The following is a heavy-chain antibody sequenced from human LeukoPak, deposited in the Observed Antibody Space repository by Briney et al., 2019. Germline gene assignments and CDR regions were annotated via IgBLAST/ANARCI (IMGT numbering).Heavy chain of an antibody. D-gene: IGHD3-9*01. J-gene: IGHJ4*02. CDR2: IIPIFGTA. CDR3: ARDRSRYFDTYYFDY. CDR1: GGTFSSYA. Sequence: ASVKVSCKASGGTFSSYAISWVRQAPGQGLEWMGGIIPIFGTASYAQKFQGRVTITADESTSTAYMELSSLRSEDTAVYYCARDRSRYFDTYYFDYWGQGTLVTVSS. V-gene: IGHV1-69*13.